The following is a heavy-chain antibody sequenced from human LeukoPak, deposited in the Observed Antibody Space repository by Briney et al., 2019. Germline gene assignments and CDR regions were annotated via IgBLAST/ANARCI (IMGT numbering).Heavy chain of an antibody. CDR1: GFTFSSYS. D-gene: IGHD4-23*01. CDR3: ASVGNHDAFNI. CDR2: ISSSSSYI. V-gene: IGHV3-21*01. J-gene: IGHJ3*02. Sequence: GGSLRLSCAASGFTFSSYSMNWVRQAPGKGLEWVSSISSSSSYIYYADSVKGRFTISRDNAKNSLYLQMNSLRAEDTAVYYCASVGNHDAFNIWGQGTMVTVSS.